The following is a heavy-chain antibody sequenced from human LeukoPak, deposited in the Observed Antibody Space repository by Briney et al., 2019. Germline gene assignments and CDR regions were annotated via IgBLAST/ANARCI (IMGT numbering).Heavy chain of an antibody. CDR1: GFTFSSYA. Sequence: GGSLRLSCAASGFTFSSYAMNWVRQAPGKGLEWVSAISGSGGSTYYADSVKGRFTISRDNAKNSLYLQMNSLRAEDTAVYYCARKRGFAAAGTIDYWGQGTLVTVSP. V-gene: IGHV3-23*01. CDR3: ARKRGFAAAGTIDY. D-gene: IGHD6-13*01. J-gene: IGHJ4*02. CDR2: ISGSGGST.